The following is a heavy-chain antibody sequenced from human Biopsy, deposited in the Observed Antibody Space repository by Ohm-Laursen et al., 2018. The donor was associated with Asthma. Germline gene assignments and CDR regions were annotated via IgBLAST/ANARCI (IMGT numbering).Heavy chain of an antibody. J-gene: IGHJ4*02. CDR2: ITFDGSTQ. CDR3: PRDTLGYYFDI. D-gene: IGHD6-13*01. CDR1: GRHFGSYN. Sequence: SLRLSCAASGRHFGSYNMHWARQAPGKGLEWVAVITFDGSTQHYGDSVKGRFTISRDNSKNMLFLQMNSLRAEDTAVYYCPRDTLGYYFDIWGQGTQVTVSS. V-gene: IGHV3-30-3*01.